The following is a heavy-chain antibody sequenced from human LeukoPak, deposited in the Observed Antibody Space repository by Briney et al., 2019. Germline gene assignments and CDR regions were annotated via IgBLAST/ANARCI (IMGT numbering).Heavy chain of an antibody. J-gene: IGHJ4*02. D-gene: IGHD3-22*01. CDR2: IYYSGST. CDR1: GGSISSYY. V-gene: IGHV4-59*08. Sequence: PSETLSLTCTVSGGSISSYYWSWIRQPPGKGLEWMGYIYYSGSTNYNPSLKSRVTISVDTSKNQFSLKLSSVTAADTAVYYCARLYYYDSTPLFDYWGQGTLVTVSS. CDR3: ARLYYYDSTPLFDY.